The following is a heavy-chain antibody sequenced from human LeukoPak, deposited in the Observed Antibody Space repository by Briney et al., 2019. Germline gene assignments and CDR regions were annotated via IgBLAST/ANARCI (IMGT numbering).Heavy chain of an antibody. CDR3: ARPGDYGYYYNAMDV. CDR2: ITSSNSYT. V-gene: IGHV3-21*01. D-gene: IGHD4-17*01. CDR1: GFTFSSYS. J-gene: IGHJ6*02. Sequence: GGSLRLSCAASGFTFSSYSMNWVRQAPGKGLEWVSSITSSNSYTFYADSVKGRFTISRDNAKNSLDLQMNSLRDEDTAVYYCARPGDYGYYYNAMDVWGQGTTVTVSS.